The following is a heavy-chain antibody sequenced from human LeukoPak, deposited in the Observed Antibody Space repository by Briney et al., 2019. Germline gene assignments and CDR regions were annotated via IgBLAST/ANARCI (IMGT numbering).Heavy chain of an antibody. CDR1: GFTLSSYL. CDR3: ATGSGHAFDI. V-gene: IGHV3-74*01. J-gene: IGHJ3*02. Sequence: GGALRLSRAASGFTLSSYLMHWVRQAPRKGLVWVSRINCYGSSTSYADSMKGRFTNSSDNAKNTLDLQMNSLRAEDTAVYYGATGSGHAFDIWGQGTMVTVST. CDR2: INCYGSST. D-gene: IGHD2-15*01.